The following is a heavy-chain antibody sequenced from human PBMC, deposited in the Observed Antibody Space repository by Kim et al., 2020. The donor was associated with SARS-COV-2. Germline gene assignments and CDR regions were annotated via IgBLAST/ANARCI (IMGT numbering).Heavy chain of an antibody. V-gene: IGHV1-18*01. CDR1: GYTFTSYG. J-gene: IGHJ6*03. CDR2: ISAYNGNT. Sequence: ASVKVSCKASGYTFTSYGISWVRQAPGQGLEWMGWISAYNGNTNYAQKLQGRVTMTTDTSTSTAYMELRSLRSDDTAVYYCARFYHRSAYSSGWYDYYYYMDVWGKGTTVPVSS. D-gene: IGHD6-19*01. CDR3: ARFYHRSAYSSGWYDYYYYMDV.